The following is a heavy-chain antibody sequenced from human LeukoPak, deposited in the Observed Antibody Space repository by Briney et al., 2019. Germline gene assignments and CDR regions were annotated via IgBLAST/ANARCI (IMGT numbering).Heavy chain of an antibody. CDR3: ARVTGARGAFDI. V-gene: IGHV4-30-2*01. J-gene: IGHJ3*02. CDR2: IYHSGST. D-gene: IGHD7-27*01. CDR1: GGSTSSGGYY. Sequence: SETLSLTCTVSGGSTSSGGYYWSWIRQPPGKGLEWIGYIYHSGSTYYNPSLKSRVTISVDRSKNQFSLKLSSVTAADTAVYYCARVTGARGAFDIWGQGTMVTVSS.